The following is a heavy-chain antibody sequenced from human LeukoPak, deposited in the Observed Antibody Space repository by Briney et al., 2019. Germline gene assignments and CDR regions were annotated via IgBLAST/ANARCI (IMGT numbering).Heavy chain of an antibody. CDR3: ARDSRLEYYFDY. D-gene: IGHD3-16*01. CDR2: IYSGGST. J-gene: IGHJ4*02. CDR1: GFTVSSNY. Sequence: GGSLRLSCAASGFTVSSNYMSWVRQAPGKGLGWVSVIYSGGSTYYADSVKGRFTISRDNSKNTLYLQMNSLRAEDTAVYYCARDSRLEYYFDYWGQGTLVTVSS. V-gene: IGHV3-66*01.